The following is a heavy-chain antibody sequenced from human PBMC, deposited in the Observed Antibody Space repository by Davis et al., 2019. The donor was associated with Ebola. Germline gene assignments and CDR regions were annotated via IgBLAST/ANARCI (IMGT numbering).Heavy chain of an antibody. Sequence: MPSETLSLTCTVSGYSITRGFTWGWIRQPPGKGLEWIGYIYYSGSTNYNPSLKSRVTISVDTSKNQFSLKLSSVTAADTAVYYCARHYPTYYYDSSGYHTHRHFDYWGQGTLVTVSS. V-gene: IGHV4-59*08. J-gene: IGHJ4*02. CDR3: ARHYPTYYYDSSGYHTHRHFDY. D-gene: IGHD3-22*01. CDR2: IYYSGST. CDR1: GYSITRGFT.